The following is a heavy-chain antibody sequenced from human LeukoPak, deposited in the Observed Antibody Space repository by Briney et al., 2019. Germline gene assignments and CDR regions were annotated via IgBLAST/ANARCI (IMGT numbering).Heavy chain of an antibody. Sequence: SETLSLTCAVYGGSFSGYYWSWIRQPPGKGLEWIGEINHSGSTNYNPSLKSRATISVDTSKNQFSLKLSSVTAADTAVYYCARQRSYDSSGYYYPPAADFDYWGQGTLVTVSS. D-gene: IGHD3-22*01. CDR1: GGSFSGYY. CDR3: ARQRSYDSSGYYYPPAADFDY. V-gene: IGHV4-34*01. CDR2: INHSGST. J-gene: IGHJ4*02.